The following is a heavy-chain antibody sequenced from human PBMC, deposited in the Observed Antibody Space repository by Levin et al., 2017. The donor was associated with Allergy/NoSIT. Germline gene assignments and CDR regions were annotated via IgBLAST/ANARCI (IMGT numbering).Heavy chain of an antibody. CDR3: ARSGWYQFDR. J-gene: IGHJ5*02. CDR1: GFTFSNYA. V-gene: IGHV3-23*01. Sequence: GESLKISCAASGFTFSNYAVSWVRQAPGKGLEWVSAISGTSSSTYYADSVKGRFTISRDNSKNTAYLQMSSVRVEDTAIYYCARSGWYQFDRWGQGTRVTVSS. CDR2: ISGTSSST. D-gene: IGHD6-19*01.